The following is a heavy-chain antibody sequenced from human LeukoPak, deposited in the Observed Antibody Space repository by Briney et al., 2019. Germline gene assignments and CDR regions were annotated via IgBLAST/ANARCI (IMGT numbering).Heavy chain of an antibody. D-gene: IGHD3-3*01. CDR2: IYYSGST. Sequence: SEILSLTCTVSGGSISSYYWSWIRQPPGKGLEWIGYIYYSGSTNYNPSLKSRVTISVDTSKNQFSLKLSSVTAADTAVYYCARDLSSDFWSGYFDYWGQGTLVTVSS. CDR1: GGSISSYY. V-gene: IGHV4-59*01. CDR3: ARDLSSDFWSGYFDY. J-gene: IGHJ4*02.